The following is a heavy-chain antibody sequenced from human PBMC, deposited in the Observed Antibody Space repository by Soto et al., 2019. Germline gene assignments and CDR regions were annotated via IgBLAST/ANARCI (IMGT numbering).Heavy chain of an antibody. CDR2: IYYTGST. CDR1: GDSIKSSSYF. Sequence: PSETLSLTCTVAGDSIKSSSYFWAWIRQPPGKGLEWIASIYYTGSTYYNPSLESRVTISVHTSKNQFSLKLTSVTAADTALYYCARQLKIIRWGGYFDYWGQATLVTVS. J-gene: IGHJ4*02. V-gene: IGHV4-39*01. D-gene: IGHD3-16*01. CDR3: ARQLKIIRWGGYFDY.